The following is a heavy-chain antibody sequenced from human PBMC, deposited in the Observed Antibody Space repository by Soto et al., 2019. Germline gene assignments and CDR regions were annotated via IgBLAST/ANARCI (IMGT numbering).Heavy chain of an antibody. CDR3: GRVVEGATRHTDSDS. Sequence: PSETLSLTCAVSGVSIHNSHSFWGWIRQPPGKGLEFIGSVYHSGGSYYNPSLKGRVTISVDTSNNQISLRVNSVTAADTAVYYCGRVVEGATRHTDSDSWGQGMLVTVSS. CDR2: VYHSGGS. D-gene: IGHD2-15*01. J-gene: IGHJ5*02. V-gene: IGHV4-39*02. CDR1: GVSIHNSHSF.